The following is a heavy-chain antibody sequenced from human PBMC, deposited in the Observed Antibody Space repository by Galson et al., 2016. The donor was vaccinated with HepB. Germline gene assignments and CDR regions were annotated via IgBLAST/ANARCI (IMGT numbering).Heavy chain of an antibody. Sequence: SLRLSCAASEFTFDDYAMHWVRQAPGKGLEWVSGISWNSGSSGYADSVKGRFTVSRDNAKNSLYLQMNSLRAEDTAFYFCAKDYSSGWFGAGGFEHWGQGTLVTVSP. V-gene: IGHV3-9*01. D-gene: IGHD6-19*01. J-gene: IGHJ4*02. CDR1: EFTFDDYA. CDR3: AKDYSSGWFGAGGFEH. CDR2: ISWNSGSS.